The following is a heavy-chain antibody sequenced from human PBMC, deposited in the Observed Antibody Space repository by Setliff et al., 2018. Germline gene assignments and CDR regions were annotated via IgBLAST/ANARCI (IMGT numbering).Heavy chain of an antibody. D-gene: IGHD3-10*01. V-gene: IGHV4-61*09. CDR2: IYTSGST. CDR3: ARVGPYYYGSGSS. J-gene: IGHJ5*02. Sequence: LSLTCTVSGGSISSGSYYWSWIRQPAGKGLEWIGHIYTSGSTNYNPSLKSRVTISVDTSKNQFSLKLSSVTAADTAVYYCARVGPYYYGSGSSWGQGTLVTVSS. CDR1: GGSISSGSYY.